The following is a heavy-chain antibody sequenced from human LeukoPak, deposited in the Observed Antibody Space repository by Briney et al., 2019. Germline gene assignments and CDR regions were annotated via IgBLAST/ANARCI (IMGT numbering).Heavy chain of an antibody. CDR2: ISYDGSNK. CDR1: GFTFSSYG. D-gene: IGHD5-18*01. CDR3: AKGRIQLWSPLGY. V-gene: IGHV3-30*18. Sequence: GSLRLSCAASGFTFSSYGMHWVRQAPGKGLEWVAVISYDGSNKYYADSVKGRFTISRDNSKNTLYLQMNSLRAEDTAVYYCAKGRIQLWSPLGYWGQGTLVTVSS. J-gene: IGHJ4*02.